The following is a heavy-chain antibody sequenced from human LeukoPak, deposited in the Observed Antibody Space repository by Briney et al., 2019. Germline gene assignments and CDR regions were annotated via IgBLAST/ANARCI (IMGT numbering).Heavy chain of an antibody. D-gene: IGHD3-10*01. CDR1: GGSISSGDYY. CDR2: IYYSGST. CDR3: ASRTYYYGSGNRIFDY. J-gene: IGHJ4*02. V-gene: IGHV4-30-4*01. Sequence: PSETLSLTCTVSGGSISSGDYYWSWIRQPPGKGLEWIGYIYYSGSTYYNPSLKSRVTISVDTSKNQFSLKLSSVTAADTAVYYCASRTYYYGSGNRIFDYWGQGTPVTVSS.